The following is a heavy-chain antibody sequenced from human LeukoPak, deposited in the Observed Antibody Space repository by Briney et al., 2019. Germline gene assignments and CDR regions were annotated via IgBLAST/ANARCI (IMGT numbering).Heavy chain of an antibody. CDR3: GGPAAPNFDY. CDR2: IGTSSTTI. CDR1: GFTFSSYT. D-gene: IGHD2-2*01. Sequence: GGSLRLSCAASGFTFSSYTMNWVRQPPGKGLEWVSNIGTSSTTIYYADSVKGRFTISRDNAKNSLYLQMNSLRADDTAVYYCGGPAAPNFDYWGQGTLVTVSS. J-gene: IGHJ4*02. V-gene: IGHV3-48*01.